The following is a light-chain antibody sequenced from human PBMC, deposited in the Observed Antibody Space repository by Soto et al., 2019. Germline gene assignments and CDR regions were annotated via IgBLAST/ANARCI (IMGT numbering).Light chain of an antibody. CDR1: SSDVGGYKH. CDR3: NSQRSSGTRV. J-gene: IGLJ1*01. CDR2: EVS. Sequence: QSVLTQPASESGSPGQSITISCTGTSSDVGGYKHVSWYQHHPGKAPKLMIYEVSNRPSGVSNRFSGSKSGYTASLTISGLQAEDEADYYCNSQRSSGTRVFGTGTKLTVL. V-gene: IGLV2-14*01.